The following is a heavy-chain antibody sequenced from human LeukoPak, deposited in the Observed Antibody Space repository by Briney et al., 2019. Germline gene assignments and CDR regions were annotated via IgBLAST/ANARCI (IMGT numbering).Heavy chain of an antibody. Sequence: SVKVSCKASGGTFSSYAISWVRQAPGQGLEWMGGIIPIFGTANYAQKFQGRVTITADESTSTAYMELSSLRSEDTAVYYCARGVSYYYGSGYYYGMDVWGQGTTVTVSS. V-gene: IGHV1-69*13. CDR3: ARGVSYYYGSGYYYGMDV. J-gene: IGHJ6*02. CDR2: IIPIFGTA. CDR1: GGTFSSYA. D-gene: IGHD3-10*01.